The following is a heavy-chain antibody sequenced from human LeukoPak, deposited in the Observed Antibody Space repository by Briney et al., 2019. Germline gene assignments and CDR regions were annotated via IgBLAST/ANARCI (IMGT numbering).Heavy chain of an antibody. V-gene: IGHV1-24*01. D-gene: IGHD6-6*01. CDR2: FDPEDGET. J-gene: IGHJ4*02. CDR3: ATDGQYSSSPSRY. Sequence: GASVKVSCKASGYTFTGYYMHWVRQAPGKGLEWMGGFDPEDGETIYAQKFQGRVTMTEDTSTDTAYMELSSLRSEDTAVYYCATDGQYSSSPSRYWGQGTLVTVSS. CDR1: GYTFTGYY.